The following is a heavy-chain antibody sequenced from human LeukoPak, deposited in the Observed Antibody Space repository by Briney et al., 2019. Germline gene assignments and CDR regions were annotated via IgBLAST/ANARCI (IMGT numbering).Heavy chain of an antibody. Sequence: ASVKVSCKASGCTFTSNGISWVRQPPGQGLEWMGWISAYNGNTNYAQKLQGRVTMTTDTSTSKAYMELRSLRSDDTAVYYCARDPGGWVTTGTTCHPFDYGGQGTLVTVSS. CDR3: ARDPGGWVTTGTTCHPFDY. CDR1: GCTFTSNG. V-gene: IGHV1-18*01. CDR2: ISAYNGNT. J-gene: IGHJ4*02. D-gene: IGHD4-11*01.